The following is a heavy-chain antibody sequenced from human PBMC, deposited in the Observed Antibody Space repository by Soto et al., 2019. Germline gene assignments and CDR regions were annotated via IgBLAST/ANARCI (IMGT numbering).Heavy chain of an antibody. CDR1: GGSISSYY. V-gene: IGHV4-59*12. D-gene: IGHD6-19*01. J-gene: IGHJ4*02. CDR2: IYYGGST. Sequence: SETLSLTCTVSGGSISSYYWSWIRQPPGKGLEWIGYIYYGGSTNYNPSPKSRVTISVDTSKNQFSLKLSSVTAADTAVYYCATPKKYTTGWYLFDYWGQGTLVTVSS. CDR3: ATPKKYTTGWYLFDY.